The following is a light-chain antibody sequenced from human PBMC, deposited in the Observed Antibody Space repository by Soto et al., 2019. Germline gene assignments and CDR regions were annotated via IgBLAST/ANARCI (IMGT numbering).Light chain of an antibody. J-gene: IGKJ1*01. CDR3: QQSYGTPPWT. Sequence: DIQMTQSPSSLSASVGDRVTITCRASQSISSYLNWYQQKPGKAPKLLIYAASSLQSGVPSRFSGSGSGTDFPLTISSLQPEDFATYYCQQSYGTPPWTFGQGNKVEIK. CDR2: AAS. CDR1: QSISSY. V-gene: IGKV1-39*01.